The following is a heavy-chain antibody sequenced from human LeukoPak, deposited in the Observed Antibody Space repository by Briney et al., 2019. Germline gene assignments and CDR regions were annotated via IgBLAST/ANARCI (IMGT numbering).Heavy chain of an antibody. D-gene: IGHD2-15*01. V-gene: IGHV3-23*01. CDR1: GFTFNSYA. J-gene: IGHJ5*02. CDR3: AKGDVVVVAATPSWFDP. CDR2: ISGSGGST. Sequence: PGGSLRLSCAASGFTFNSYAMSWVRQAPGKGLEWVSAISGSGGSTYYADSVKGRFTISRDNSKNTLYLQMNSLRAEDTAVYYCAKGDVVVVAATPSWFDPGGREPWSPSPQ.